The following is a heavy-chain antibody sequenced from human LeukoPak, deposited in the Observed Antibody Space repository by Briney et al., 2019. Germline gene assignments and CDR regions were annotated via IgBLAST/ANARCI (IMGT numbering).Heavy chain of an antibody. CDR3: ARVRYYYDSSGYHAYFDL. D-gene: IGHD3-22*01. CDR1: GDSVSSYY. Sequence: SETLSLTCIVSGDSVSSYYWSWIRQPPGKGLEWIGYIYYSGRTNYNPSLKSRVTISVDTSKNQFSLKLSSVTAADTAVYYCARVRYYYDSSGYHAYFDLWGRGTLVTVSS. CDR2: IYYSGRT. V-gene: IGHV4-59*02. J-gene: IGHJ2*01.